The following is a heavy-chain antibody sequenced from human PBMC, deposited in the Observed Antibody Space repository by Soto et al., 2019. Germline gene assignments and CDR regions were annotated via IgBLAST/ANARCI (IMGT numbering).Heavy chain of an antibody. CDR1: GDSSSNSRFC. D-gene: IGHD1-26*01. V-gene: IGHV4-31*11. J-gene: IGHJ5*02. CDR3: ARDGGSYDIDP. CDR2: IYHTGSA. Sequence: PLETLSLTCGVSGDSSSNSRFCWAWIRRPPGEGLEWIGYIYHTGSAYYNPSLKSRVTISVDTSKNQFSLKLSSVTAADTAVYYCARDGGSYDIDPWGQGTLVTVSS.